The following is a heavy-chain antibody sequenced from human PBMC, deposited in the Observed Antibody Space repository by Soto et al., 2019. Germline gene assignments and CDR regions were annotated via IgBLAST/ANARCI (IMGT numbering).Heavy chain of an antibody. D-gene: IGHD3-3*01. CDR3: AKDLPSDDFWSGYRRDYFDY. V-gene: IGHV3-23*01. Sequence: EVQLLESGGGVVQPGGSLRLSCAASGFTFSSYAMSWVRQAPGKGLEWVSAISGSGGSTYYADSVKGRFTISRDNSKNTLYLQMNSLRAEDTAVYYCAKDLPSDDFWSGYRRDYFDYWGQGTLVTVSS. CDR1: GFTFSSYA. CDR2: ISGSGGST. J-gene: IGHJ4*02.